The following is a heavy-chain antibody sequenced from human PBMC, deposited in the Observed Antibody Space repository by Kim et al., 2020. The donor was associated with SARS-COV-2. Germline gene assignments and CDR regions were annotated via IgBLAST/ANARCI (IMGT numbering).Heavy chain of an antibody. CDR2: T. V-gene: IGHV4-30-2*01. CDR3: ARGPYSDYFDY. Sequence: TSYNPSLKSRVTISVDRSKNQFSLTLTSVTAADTAVYYCARGPYSDYFDYWGQGTLVTVSS. D-gene: IGHD4-4*01. J-gene: IGHJ4*02.